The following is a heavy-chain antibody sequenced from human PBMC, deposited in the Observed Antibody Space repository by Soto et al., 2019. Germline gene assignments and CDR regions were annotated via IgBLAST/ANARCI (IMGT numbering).Heavy chain of an antibody. J-gene: IGHJ4*02. Sequence: SETLSLTCTISGGSIGSFYWNWIRQSPGKGLEWIGYIYYSGGTNYNSSFKGRITISRDNSENTVYLQMNSLRAEDTAVYYCTKDTHYYATSGYYIFDYWGQGTLVTVSS. CDR3: TKDTHYYATSGYYIFDY. CDR1: GGSIGSFY. D-gene: IGHD3-22*01. V-gene: IGHV4-59*01. CDR2: IYYSGGT.